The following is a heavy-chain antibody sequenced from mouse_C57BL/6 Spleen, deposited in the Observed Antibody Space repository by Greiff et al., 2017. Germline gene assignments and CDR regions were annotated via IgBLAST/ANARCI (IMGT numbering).Heavy chain of an antibody. CDR2: IYPRSGNT. V-gene: IGHV1-81*01. Sequence: VKLQQSGAELARPGASVKLSCKASGYTFTSYGISWVKQRTGQGLEWIGAIYPRSGNTYYNDKFKGKATLTADKSSSTAYMELRSLTSEDSAVYFCARYLVGGYFDVWGTGTTVTVSS. D-gene: IGHD2-10*02. CDR1: GYTFTSYG. J-gene: IGHJ1*03. CDR3: ARYLVGGYFDV.